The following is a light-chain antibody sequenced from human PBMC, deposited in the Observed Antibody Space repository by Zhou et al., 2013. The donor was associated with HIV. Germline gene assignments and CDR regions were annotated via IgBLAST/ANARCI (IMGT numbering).Light chain of an antibody. CDR2: DTS. Sequence: EIVLTQSPGTLSLSPGERATLSCRASQTITSNYLAWYHQKPGQAPRLLIYDTSSRATGIPDRFSGSGSGTDFTLSISRLEPEDFAVYFCQHYGNSPVCGFGQGTKVEIK. V-gene: IGKV3-20*01. J-gene: IGKJ2*04. CDR1: QTITSNY. CDR3: QHYGNSPVCG.